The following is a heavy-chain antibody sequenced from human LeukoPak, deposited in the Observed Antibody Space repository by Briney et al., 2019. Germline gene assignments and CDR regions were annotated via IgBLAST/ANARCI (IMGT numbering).Heavy chain of an antibody. Sequence: SVKLSCKASGGAFSSYAISWVRQAPGQGLEWMGGIIPIFGTANYAQKFQGRVTITADESTSTAYMELSSLRPEDTAVYYCARGTPPGIAVAGTGDWFDPWGQRTLVTVSS. J-gene: IGHJ5*02. D-gene: IGHD6-19*01. V-gene: IGHV1-69*01. CDR1: GGAFSSYA. CDR3: ARGTPPGIAVAGTGDWFDP. CDR2: IIPIFGTA.